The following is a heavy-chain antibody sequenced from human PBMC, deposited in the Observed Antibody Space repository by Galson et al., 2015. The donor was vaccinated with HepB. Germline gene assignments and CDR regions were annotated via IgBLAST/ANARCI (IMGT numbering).Heavy chain of an antibody. J-gene: IGHJ4*02. CDR2: VSVGGGNT. D-gene: IGHD6-19*01. Sequence: SLRLPCAASGFTFNNYAITWVRQAPGKGLEWVSAVSVGGGNTYYADSVKGRFTISRDNSNNTVYLQMNSLRAEDTAVYYCAKDYSSGWYGTELDYWGQGTLVTVSS. V-gene: IGHV3-23*01. CDR3: AKDYSSGWYGTELDY. CDR1: GFTFNNYA.